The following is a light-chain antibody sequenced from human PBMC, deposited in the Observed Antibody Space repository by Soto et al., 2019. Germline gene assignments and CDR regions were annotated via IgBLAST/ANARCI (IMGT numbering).Light chain of an antibody. CDR1: QTISTW. Sequence: QMTQSPSTLSASVGDRVTITCRASQTISTWLAWYQQKPGRAPKLLIYKASSLESGVPSRFSGSGYGTEFTLTISSLQPDDFATYYCQQYNSYWTFGQGTKVDIK. CDR3: QQYNSYWT. J-gene: IGKJ1*01. V-gene: IGKV1-5*03. CDR2: KAS.